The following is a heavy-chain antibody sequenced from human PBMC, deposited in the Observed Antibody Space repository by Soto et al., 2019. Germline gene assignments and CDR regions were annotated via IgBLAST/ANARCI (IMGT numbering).Heavy chain of an antibody. Sequence: QVQLVQSGAEVKKPGSSVKVSCKASGGTFSSYAISWVRQAPGQGLEWMGGIIPIFGTANYAQKFQGRVTITADESTSTAYMELSSLRSEDTAVYYCARGRAIVVVVAATKNWYFDLWGRGTLVTDSS. V-gene: IGHV1-69*12. CDR2: IIPIFGTA. CDR3: ARGRAIVVVVAATKNWYFDL. CDR1: GGTFSSYA. J-gene: IGHJ2*01. D-gene: IGHD2-15*01.